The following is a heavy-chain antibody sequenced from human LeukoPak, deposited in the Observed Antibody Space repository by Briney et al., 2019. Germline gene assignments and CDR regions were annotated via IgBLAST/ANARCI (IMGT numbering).Heavy chain of an antibody. D-gene: IGHD3-9*01. Sequence: SETLSLTCTVSGGSISSSSYYWGWIRQPPGKGLERIGSIYYSGSTYYNPSLKSRVTISVDTSKNQFSLKLSSVTAADTAVYYCAEGRYFDWLDDALDIWGQGTMVTVSS. V-gene: IGHV4-39*01. CDR2: IYYSGST. J-gene: IGHJ3*02. CDR1: GGSISSSSYY. CDR3: AEGRYFDWLDDALDI.